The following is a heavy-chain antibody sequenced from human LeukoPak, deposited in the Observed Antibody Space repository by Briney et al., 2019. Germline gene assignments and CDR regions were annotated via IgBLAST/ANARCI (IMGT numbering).Heavy chain of an antibody. CDR1: GYTLTSYG. V-gene: IGHV1-18*01. J-gene: IGHJ4*02. D-gene: IGHD2-2*01. CDR3: ARDMGDIVVVPAASGSDY. Sequence: ASVKVSCKASGYTLTSYGISWVRQAPGQGLEWMGWISAYNGNTNYAQKLQGRVTMTTDTSTSTAFMELRSLRSDDTAVYYCARDMGDIVVVPAASGSDYWGQGTLVTVSS. CDR2: ISAYNGNT.